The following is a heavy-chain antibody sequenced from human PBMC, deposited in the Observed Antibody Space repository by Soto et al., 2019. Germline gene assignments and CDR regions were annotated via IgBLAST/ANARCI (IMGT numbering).Heavy chain of an antibody. CDR1: GFTFSNAW. Sequence: PGGSLRLSCAASGFTFSNAWINWVRQAPGKGLEWVGCIKSKADGGTTDYAASVKGRFTISRDDSKSIAYLQMNSLKTEDTAVYYCTRIGGRVFDYYMDVWGKGTTVTVSS. CDR2: IKSKADGGTT. V-gene: IGHV3-15*07. J-gene: IGHJ6*03. CDR3: TRIGGRVFDYYMDV.